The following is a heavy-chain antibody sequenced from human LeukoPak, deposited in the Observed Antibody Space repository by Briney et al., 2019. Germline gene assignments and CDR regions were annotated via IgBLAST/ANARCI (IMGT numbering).Heavy chain of an antibody. J-gene: IGHJ4*02. D-gene: IGHD1-26*01. CDR3: AKEDFESYFLDC. CDR1: GFTFTTYP. V-gene: IGHV3-23*01. Sequence: GGSLRLSCAASGFTFTTYPMSWVRQAPGKGLEWVSTISASGANAFCVDSVKGRLTISRDNSKNTLYLEMNTLRAEDTAIYYCAKEDFESYFLDCWGQGTLVTVSS. CDR2: ISASGANA.